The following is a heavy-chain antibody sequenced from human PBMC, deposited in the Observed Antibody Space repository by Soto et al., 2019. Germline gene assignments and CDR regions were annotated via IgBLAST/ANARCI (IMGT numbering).Heavy chain of an antibody. V-gene: IGHV3-23*01. CDR2: LSGSAGST. D-gene: IGHD2-15*01. CDR1: GFTFRNYA. CDR3: ARKGVVAASHDAFDI. J-gene: IGHJ3*02. Sequence: GGSLRLSCAASGFTFRNYAMSWVRQAPGKGLEWVSGLSGSAGSTSYADYVKGRFTISRDNSKNTLYLQMYSLRDEDTALYYCARKGVVAASHDAFDIWGQGTMVTVSS.